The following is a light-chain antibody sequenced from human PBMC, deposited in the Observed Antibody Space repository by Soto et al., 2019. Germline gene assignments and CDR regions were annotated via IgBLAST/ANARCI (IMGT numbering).Light chain of an antibody. Sequence: EIVMTQSPATLSVSPGERATLSCRASQSVSSSYLAWYQQKPGQAPRLLIYGASSRATGIPDRFSGSGSGTDFTLTISRLEPEDFAVYYCPQYGSSPTFGQGTRLEIK. V-gene: IGKV3-20*01. CDR2: GAS. CDR1: QSVSSSY. J-gene: IGKJ5*01. CDR3: PQYGSSPT.